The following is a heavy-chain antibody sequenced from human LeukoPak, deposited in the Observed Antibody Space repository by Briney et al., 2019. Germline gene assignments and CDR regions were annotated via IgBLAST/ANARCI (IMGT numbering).Heavy chain of an antibody. D-gene: IGHD5-24*01. Sequence: GGSLRLSCAASGFTFSSYAMHWVRQAPGKGLEWVAVISYDGSNKYYADSVKGRFTISRDNAKNSLYLQMNSLRAEDTAVYYCARGAGDGYLCDYWGQGTLVTVSS. CDR2: ISYDGSNK. CDR3: ARGAGDGYLCDY. V-gene: IGHV3-30*04. J-gene: IGHJ4*02. CDR1: GFTFSSYA.